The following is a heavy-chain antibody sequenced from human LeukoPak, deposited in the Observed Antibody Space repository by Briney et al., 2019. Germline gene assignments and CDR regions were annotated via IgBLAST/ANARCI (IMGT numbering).Heavy chain of an antibody. CDR2: IYTSGST. CDR3: ARFVEMATSFDY. Sequence: SQTLSLTCTVSGGSISSGSYYWSWIRQPAGKGLEWIGRIYTSGSTNYNPSLKSRVTISVDTSKNQFSLKLSSVTAADTAVYYCARFVEMATSFDYRGQGTLVTVSS. V-gene: IGHV4-61*02. D-gene: IGHD5-24*01. J-gene: IGHJ4*02. CDR1: GGSISSGSYY.